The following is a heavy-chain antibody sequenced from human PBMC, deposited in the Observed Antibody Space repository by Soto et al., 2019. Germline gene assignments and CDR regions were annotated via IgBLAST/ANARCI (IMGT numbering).Heavy chain of an antibody. CDR3: ARDRSGNDAFDV. D-gene: IGHD1-26*01. Sequence: GGSLRLSCAASGFTVSSYYISWVRQAPGKGLEWVSITYSSGSTFYADSVEGRFTISRDSSKNILYLQMNSLRAEDTAVYYCARDRSGNDAFDVWGQGTKVTVSS. J-gene: IGHJ3*01. CDR1: GFTVSSYY. V-gene: IGHV3-66*01. CDR2: TYSSGST.